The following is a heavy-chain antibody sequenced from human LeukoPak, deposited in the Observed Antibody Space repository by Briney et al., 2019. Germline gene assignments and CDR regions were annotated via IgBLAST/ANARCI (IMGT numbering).Heavy chain of an antibody. CDR3: AKDLWWDSLYYFDY. Sequence: GGSLRLSCAASGFTFRTYAMSWVRQAPGKGLEWVSAISGSGGSTYYADSVKGRFTISRDNSKNTLYLQMNSLRAEDTAVYYCAKDLWWDSLYYFDYWGQGTLVTVSS. J-gene: IGHJ4*02. V-gene: IGHV3-23*01. CDR1: GFTFRTYA. CDR2: ISGSGGST. D-gene: IGHD1-26*01.